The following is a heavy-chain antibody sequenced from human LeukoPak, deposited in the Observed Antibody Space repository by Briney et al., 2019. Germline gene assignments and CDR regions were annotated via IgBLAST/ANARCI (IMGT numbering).Heavy chain of an antibody. CDR1: GYTFTTYA. D-gene: IGHD6-25*01. CDR2: INAGSGNT. Sequence: ASVKVSCKASGYTFTTYAMHWVRQAPGQSLEWMGWINAGSGNTKYSQKFQGRVTITRDTSASTAYMELSSLRSEDTAVYYCARVGGSTYDYWGQGTLVTVSS. CDR3: ARVGGSTYDY. V-gene: IGHV1-3*01. J-gene: IGHJ4*02.